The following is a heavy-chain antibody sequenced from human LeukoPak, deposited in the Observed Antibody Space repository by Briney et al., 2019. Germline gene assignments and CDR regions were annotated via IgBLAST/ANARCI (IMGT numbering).Heavy chain of an antibody. V-gene: IGHV1-2*02. J-gene: IGHJ6*03. D-gene: IGHD5-12*01. Sequence: GASVKVSCKASGYTFTGYYMHWVRQAPGQGLEWMGWINPNSGGTNYAQKFQGRVTMTRDTSISTAYMELSRLRSDDTAVYYCARRGGEWLRPYYYMDVWGKGTTVTVSS. CDR3: ARRGGEWLRPYYYMDV. CDR2: INPNSGGT. CDR1: GYTFTGYY.